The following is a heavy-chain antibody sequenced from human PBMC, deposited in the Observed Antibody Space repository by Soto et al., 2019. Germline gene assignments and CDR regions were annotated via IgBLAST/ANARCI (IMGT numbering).Heavy chain of an antibody. CDR2: ISPYNGKA. D-gene: IGHD2-15*01. J-gene: IGHJ4*02. CDR1: GYSFTDYG. CDR3: ARSKGYSNKNLYYFDY. V-gene: IGHV1-18*01. Sequence: QVQLVQSGAEIKKPGASVKVSCEVSGYSFTDYGFSWVRRAPGQGLEWLGWISPYNGKAFYVKNFQDRLTMTTDTSTSTVYMDLSRLTSDDTAVYYCARSKGYSNKNLYYFDYWGQGTLVTVSS.